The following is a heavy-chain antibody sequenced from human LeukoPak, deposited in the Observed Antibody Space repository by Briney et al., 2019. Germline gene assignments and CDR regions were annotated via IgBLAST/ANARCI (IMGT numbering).Heavy chain of an antibody. D-gene: IGHD3-22*01. CDR3: AREEERDSGYYYEDYYYYMDV. CDR1: GYTFTSYG. Sequence: ASVKVSCKASGYTFTSYGISWVRQAPGQGLEWMGWISAYNGNTNYAQKLQGRVTMTTDTSTSTAYMELRSLRSDDTAVYYCAREEERDSGYYYEDYYYYMDVWGQGNTVTISS. V-gene: IGHV1-18*01. CDR2: ISAYNGNT. J-gene: IGHJ6*03.